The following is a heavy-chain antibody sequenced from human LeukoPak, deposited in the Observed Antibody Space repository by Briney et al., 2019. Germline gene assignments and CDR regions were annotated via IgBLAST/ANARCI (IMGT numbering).Heavy chain of an antibody. D-gene: IGHD6-13*01. J-gene: IGHJ4*02. Sequence: SETLSLTCTVSGGSISSYYWSWIRQPPGKGLEWIGRIYTSGSTNYNPSLKSRVTISVDTSKNQFSLKLSSVTAADTAVYYCARGGPRYSSSWFDYWGQGTLVTVSS. CDR1: GGSISSYY. CDR2: IYTSGST. CDR3: ARGGPRYSSSWFDY. V-gene: IGHV4-4*08.